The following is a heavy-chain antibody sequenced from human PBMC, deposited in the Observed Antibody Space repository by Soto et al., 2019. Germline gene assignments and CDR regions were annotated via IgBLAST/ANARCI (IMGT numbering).Heavy chain of an antibody. V-gene: IGHV3-23*01. J-gene: IGHJ5*02. D-gene: IGHD5-12*01. CDR1: GFTFSSYV. Sequence: GGSLRLSCETSGFTFSSYVITWVRQAPGKGLVWVSAISCSGGSTYYADSVKGRFTISRDNAKDTLYLQMNSLRDEDTAAYYCVSDPYGGFLDHWGQGTLVTVSS. CDR3: VSDPYGGFLDH. CDR2: ISCSGGST.